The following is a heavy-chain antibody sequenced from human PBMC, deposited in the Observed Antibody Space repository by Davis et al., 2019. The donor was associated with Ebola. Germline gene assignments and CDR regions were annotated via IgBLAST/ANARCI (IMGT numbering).Heavy chain of an antibody. Sequence: MPSETLSLTCTVSGGSVSSGSYYWSWIRQPPGKGLEWIGYIYYSGSTNYNPSLKSRVTMSVDTSKNQFSLRLSSVTAADTAVYYCAREGGWVAPSYFDYWGQGTLVTVSS. D-gene: IGHD6-19*01. J-gene: IGHJ4*02. CDR1: GGSVSSGSYY. V-gene: IGHV4-61*01. CDR3: AREGGWVAPSYFDY. CDR2: IYYSGST.